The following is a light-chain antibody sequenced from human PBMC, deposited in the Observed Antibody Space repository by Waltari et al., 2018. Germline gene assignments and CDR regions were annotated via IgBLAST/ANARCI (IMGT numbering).Light chain of an antibody. J-gene: IGLJ2*01. CDR1: NSHIGRNI. CDR3: AAWDDSLNGVV. CDR2: SNN. V-gene: IGLV1-44*01. Sequence: QAVLTQPPSASGTPGQRVTISCSGRNSHIGRNIVNWYQQLPGTAPKLLIYSNNQRPSGVSDRFSGSKSGTSASLAISGLQSEDEADYYCAAWDDSLNGVVFGGGTKLTVL.